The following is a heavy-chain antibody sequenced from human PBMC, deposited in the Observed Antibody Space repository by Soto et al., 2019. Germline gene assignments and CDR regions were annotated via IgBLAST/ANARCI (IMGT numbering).Heavy chain of an antibody. CDR1: GYTFTGYY. D-gene: IGHD3-3*01. Sequence: ASVKVSCKASGYTFTGYYMHWVRQAPGQGLEWMGWINPSSGGTNYAQKFQDRVTMTRDTSISTAYMELRILTSDDTALYYCARDQKSFHDFWSGYSQTDDYHGLDVWGQGTTVTV. CDR2: INPSSGGT. CDR3: ARDQKSFHDFWSGYSQTDDYHGLDV. V-gene: IGHV1-2*02. J-gene: IGHJ6*02.